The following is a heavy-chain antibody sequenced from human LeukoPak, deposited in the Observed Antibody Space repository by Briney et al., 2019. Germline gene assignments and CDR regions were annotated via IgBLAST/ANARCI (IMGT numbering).Heavy chain of an antibody. CDR3: ARGKYSSSWYWYMDV. V-gene: IGHV4-4*07. Sequence: PSETLSLTCTVSGGSISSYYWSWIRQPAGKGLEWIGRIYTSGSTNYNPSLKSRVTMSVDTSKNQFSLKLSSVTAADTAVYYCARGKYSSSWYWYMDVWGKGTTVTISS. CDR2: IYTSGST. D-gene: IGHD6-13*01. J-gene: IGHJ6*03. CDR1: GGSISSYY.